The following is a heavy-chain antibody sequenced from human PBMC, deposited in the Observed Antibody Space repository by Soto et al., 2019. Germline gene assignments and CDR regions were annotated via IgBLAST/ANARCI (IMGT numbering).Heavy chain of an antibody. CDR2: LYYSGST. V-gene: IGHV4-59*12. J-gene: IGHJ5*02. Sequence: QVQLQESGPGLVKPSETLSLTCTVSGGSISSYYWSWIRQPPGRGLEWIGYLYYSGSTNYNPSLKRRVTISVDTSKNQFSLKLSSVTAADTAVYYCARGWVHIAAAGYNWFDPWGQGTLVTVSS. CDR1: GGSISSYY. D-gene: IGHD6-13*01. CDR3: ARGWVHIAAAGYNWFDP.